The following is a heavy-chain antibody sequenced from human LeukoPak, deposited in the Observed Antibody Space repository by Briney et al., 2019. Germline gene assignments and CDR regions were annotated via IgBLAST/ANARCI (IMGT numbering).Heavy chain of an antibody. CDR2: IRQDGGEK. D-gene: IGHD6-13*01. Sequence: GGALRLTCAVSGFTFSSYWMNWLRQAPGKGLEWGASIRQDGGEKSYVDSVKGRFTISRDNTKNSLYLQMSSLRAEDTAVYYCARDGTAAGLYFDLWGQGTLVTVSS. CDR3: ARDGTAAGLYFDL. J-gene: IGHJ4*01. V-gene: IGHV3-7*01. CDR1: GFTFSSYW.